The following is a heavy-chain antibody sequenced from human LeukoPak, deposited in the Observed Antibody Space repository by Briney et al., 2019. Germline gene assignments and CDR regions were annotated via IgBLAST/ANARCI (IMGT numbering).Heavy chain of an antibody. CDR2: MFHGGST. D-gene: IGHD3-22*01. J-gene: IGHJ5*02. CDR1: GGSITSSSYY. CDR3: ARAFSSGYWFDP. Sequence: SETLSLTCTVSGGSITSSSYYWVWIRQPPGEGLEWIGSMFHGGSTYDNPSLKSRVTISGDTSKNQFSLKLTSVIATDTAIYYCARAFSSGYWFDPWGQGTLVTVSS. V-gene: IGHV4-39*01.